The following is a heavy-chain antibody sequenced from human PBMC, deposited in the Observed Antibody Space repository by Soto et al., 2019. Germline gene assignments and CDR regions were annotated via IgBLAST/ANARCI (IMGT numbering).Heavy chain of an antibody. J-gene: IGHJ4*02. CDR1: GVSISDHY. V-gene: IGHV4-59*08. Sequence: QVQLQESGPGLVKPSETLSLTCTVSGVSISDHYWSWMRQPPGQGLEWIGYIYYSGSTNYNPSLKSRVNISVDTYKNQIPLQLNGMPAADTAVYYCARHLDITMVASFGYWGQGTLVTVSS. CDR3: ARHLDITMVASFGY. D-gene: IGHD3-10*01. CDR2: IYYSGST.